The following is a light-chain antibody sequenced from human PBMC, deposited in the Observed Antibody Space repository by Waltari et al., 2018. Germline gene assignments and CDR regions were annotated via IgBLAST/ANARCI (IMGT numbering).Light chain of an antibody. V-gene: IGKV2-29*03. CDR1: QSLLFSDGKTY. CDR2: AVS. CDR3: MQGISYPXT. Sequence: XVMTQTPLSXSVTPGQXASISCKSSQSLLFSDGKTYLYWYLQKAGQSPQLLIYAVSSRFSXVPDRXSGSGSGTDFTXRISRVEAEDVGIYYCMQGISYPXTFXGGTKVEI. J-gene: IGKJ4*01.